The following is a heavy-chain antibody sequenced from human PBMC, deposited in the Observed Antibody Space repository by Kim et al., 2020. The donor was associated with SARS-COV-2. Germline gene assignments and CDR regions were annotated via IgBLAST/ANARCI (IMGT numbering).Heavy chain of an antibody. J-gene: IGHJ6*02. V-gene: IGHV7-4-1*02. CDR3: AREEYGYDILTGYYPYYYYGMDV. Sequence: ASVKVSCKASGYTFTSYAMNWVRQAPGQGLEWMGWINTNTGNPTYAQGFTGRLVFSLDTSVSTAYLQISSLKAEDTAVYYCAREEYGYDILTGYYPYYYYGMDVWGQGATVTVSS. D-gene: IGHD3-9*01. CDR2: INTNTGNP. CDR1: GYTFTSYA.